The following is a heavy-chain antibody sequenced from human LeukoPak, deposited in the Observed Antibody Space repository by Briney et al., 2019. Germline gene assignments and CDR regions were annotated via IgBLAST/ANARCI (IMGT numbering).Heavy chain of an antibody. V-gene: IGHV4-34*01. J-gene: IGHJ4*02. CDR3: ARGPENYYGSGSYYSPYYFDY. CDR1: GGSFSGYY. D-gene: IGHD3-10*01. Sequence: PSETLSLTYAVYGGSFSGYYWSWIRQPPGKGLQWMGEIHHSGSTNYNPSLKSRVTISVDTSKNQFSLKLSSVTAADTAVYYCARGPENYYGSGSYYSPYYFDYWGQGTLVTVSS. CDR2: IHHSGST.